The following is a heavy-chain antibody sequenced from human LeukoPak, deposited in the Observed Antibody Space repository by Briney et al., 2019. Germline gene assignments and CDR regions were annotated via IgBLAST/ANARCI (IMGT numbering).Heavy chain of an antibody. V-gene: IGHV3-53*01. CDR1: GFTVSSNY. CDR2: IYSGGTT. J-gene: IGHJ6*03. CDR3: VRDRGYGRYYYYYMDV. Sequence: SGGSLRLSCAASGFTVSSNYMRWVRQAPGKGLEWVSVIYSGGTTYYADSVKGRFTISRDNSKNTLYLQMNSLRAEDTAVYYCVRDRGYGRYYYYYMDVWGKGTTVTVSS. D-gene: IGHD3-10*01.